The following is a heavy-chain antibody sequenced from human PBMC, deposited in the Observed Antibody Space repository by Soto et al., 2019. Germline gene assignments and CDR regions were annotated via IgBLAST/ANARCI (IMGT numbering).Heavy chain of an antibody. CDR2: IYYSGST. CDR3: ARVNFDTMIPYYYYYMDV. V-gene: IGHV4-59*01. D-gene: IGHD3-9*01. Sequence: SETLSLTCTVSGGSISSYYWSWIRQPPGKGLEWIGYIYYSGSTNYNPSLKSRVTISVDTSKNQFSLKLSSVTAADTAVYYCARVNFDTMIPYYYYYMDVWGKGTTVTVSS. J-gene: IGHJ6*03. CDR1: GGSISSYY.